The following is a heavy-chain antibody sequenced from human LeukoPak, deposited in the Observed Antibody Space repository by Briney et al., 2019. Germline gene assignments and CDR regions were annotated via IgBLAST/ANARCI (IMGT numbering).Heavy chain of an antibody. CDR2: IYYSGST. J-gene: IGHJ3*02. V-gene: IGHV4-59*01. Sequence: SETLSLTCTVSGGSISSYYWSWIRQPPGKGLEWIGYIYYSGSTNYNPSLKSRVTISVDTSKNQFSLKLSSVTAADTAVYYCARPYYDSSGYHDAFDIWGQGTMVTVSS. D-gene: IGHD3-22*01. CDR1: GGSISSYY. CDR3: ARPYYDSSGYHDAFDI.